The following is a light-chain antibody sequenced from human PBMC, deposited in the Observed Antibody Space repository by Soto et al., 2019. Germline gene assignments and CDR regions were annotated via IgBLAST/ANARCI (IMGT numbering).Light chain of an antibody. CDR1: QSVSSSY. CDR2: GAS. Sequence: EIGLTQSPGTLSLSPGERATLSCRASQSVSSSYLAWYQQKPGQAPRLLIYGASSRATGIPDRFSGSGSGTDFTLTISRLEPEDFAAYYCQQYGSSPPWTFGQGTKV. J-gene: IGKJ1*01. CDR3: QQYGSSPPWT. V-gene: IGKV3-20*01.